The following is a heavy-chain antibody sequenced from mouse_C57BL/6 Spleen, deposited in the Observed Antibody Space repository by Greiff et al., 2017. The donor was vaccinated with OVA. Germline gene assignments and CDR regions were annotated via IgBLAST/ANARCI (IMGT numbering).Heavy chain of an antibody. CDR1: GFTFSSYA. Sequence: VQLKESGAGLVKPGGSLKLSCAASGFTFSSYAMSWVRQTPEKSLEWVAYISSGGDYIYYADTVKGRFTISRDNARNTLYLHMSSLKSEDTAMYYCTRDQRDSGPFDYWGQGTTLTVSS. V-gene: IGHV5-9-1*02. J-gene: IGHJ2*01. CDR3: TRDQRDSGPFDY. CDR2: ISSGGDYI. D-gene: IGHD3-3*01.